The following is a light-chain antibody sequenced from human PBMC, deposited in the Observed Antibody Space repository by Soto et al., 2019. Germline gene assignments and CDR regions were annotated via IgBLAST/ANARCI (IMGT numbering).Light chain of an antibody. CDR2: GAS. Sequence: ETVMTQSPATLSVSPGERATLSCRASQSLGSDLAWYQQKPGQAPRLLIFGASARPTGIPARFSGSGSGTEFTLTINSLQSEDFAVYYCQQYNNWPRTFGQGTKVDIK. V-gene: IGKV3-15*01. CDR3: QQYNNWPRT. J-gene: IGKJ1*01. CDR1: QSLGSD.